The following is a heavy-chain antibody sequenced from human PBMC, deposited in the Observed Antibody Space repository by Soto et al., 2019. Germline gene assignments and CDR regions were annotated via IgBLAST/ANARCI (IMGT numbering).Heavy chain of an antibody. Sequence: SETLSLTCTIPRGSVSSGSYYWSWNRQAPGKGLEWIVYFYNSGNTNYNPSLKSRVTITLDTSKNQFSLKLSSLAAAESAVYCWERGIGSSGGPCGYWGQGAGVPVTS. CDR2: FYNSGNT. D-gene: IGHD3-22*01. CDR1: RGSVSSGSYY. J-gene: IGHJ4*02. CDR3: ERGIGSSGGPCGY. V-gene: IGHV4-61*01.